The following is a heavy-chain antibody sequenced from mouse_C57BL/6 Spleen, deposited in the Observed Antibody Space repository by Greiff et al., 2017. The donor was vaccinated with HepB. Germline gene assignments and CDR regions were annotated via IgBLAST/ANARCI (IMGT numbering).Heavy chain of an antibody. CDR3: AREGTGYAMDY. V-gene: IGHV1-64*01. J-gene: IGHJ4*01. CDR1: GYTFTSYW. CDR2: IHPNSGST. Sequence: QVQLKQSGAELVKPGASVKLSCKASGYTFTSYWMHWVKQRPGQGLEWIGMIHPNSGSTNYNEKFKSKATLTVDKSSSTAYMQLSSLTSEGSAVYYCAREGTGYAMDYWGQGTSVTVSS. D-gene: IGHD3-3*01.